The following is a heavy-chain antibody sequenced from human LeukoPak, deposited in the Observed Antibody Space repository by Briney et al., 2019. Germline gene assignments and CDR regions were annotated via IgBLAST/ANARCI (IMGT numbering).Heavy chain of an antibody. J-gene: IGHJ4*02. D-gene: IGHD4-17*01. Sequence: SETLSLTCAVSGGAISSSNWWSWVRQPPGKGLEWIGEIYQSGYTNYNPSLKSRVTISLDRSKNQFSLNLNSVTAADTALYYCVMNGDYSFAYWGQGTQVTVSS. CDR2: IYQSGYT. V-gene: IGHV4-4*02. CDR1: GGAISSSNW. CDR3: VMNGDYSFAY.